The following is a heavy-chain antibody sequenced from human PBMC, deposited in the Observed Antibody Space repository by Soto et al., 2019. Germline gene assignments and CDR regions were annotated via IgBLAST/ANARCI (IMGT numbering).Heavy chain of an antibody. D-gene: IGHD1-7*01. Sequence: TLSLTCAISGDSVSSNSAAWNWIRQSPSRGLEWLGRTYYRSRWYNDYAVSVKSRITVNPDTSKNQFSLQLTSVTPEDTAVYYCAGTTSHYRYYMDFWGKGSTVIVSS. V-gene: IGHV6-1*01. CDR1: GDSVSSNSAA. J-gene: IGHJ6*03. CDR3: AGTTSHYRYYMDF. CDR2: TYYRSRWYN.